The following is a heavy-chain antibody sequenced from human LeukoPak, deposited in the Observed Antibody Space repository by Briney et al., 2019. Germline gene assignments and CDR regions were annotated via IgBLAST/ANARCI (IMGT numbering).Heavy chain of an antibody. J-gene: IGHJ6*03. CDR2: IRYDGSNK. CDR3: AKTKLVPAAGYYYYYMDV. D-gene: IGHD2-2*01. Sequence: GGSLRLSCAASGFTFSSYGMHWVRQAPGKGLEWVAFIRYDGSNKYYADSVKGRFTISRDNSKNTLYLQMNSLRAEDTAVYYCAKTKLVPAAGYYYYYMDVWGKGTTVTVSS. V-gene: IGHV3-30*02. CDR1: GFTFSSYG.